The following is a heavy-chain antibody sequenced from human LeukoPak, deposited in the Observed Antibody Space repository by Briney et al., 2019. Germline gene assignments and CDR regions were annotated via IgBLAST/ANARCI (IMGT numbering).Heavy chain of an antibody. CDR2: IYSGGST. D-gene: IGHD6-19*01. V-gene: IGHV3-53*01. CDR1: GFTFSSYW. CDR3: ARVSYSSGWYPSFDY. J-gene: IGHJ4*02. Sequence: PGGSLRLSCAASGFTFSSYWMHWVRQAPGKGLEWVSVIYSGGSTYYADSVKGRFTISRDNSKNTLYLQMNSLRAEDTAAYYCARVSYSSGWYPSFDYWGQGTLVTVSS.